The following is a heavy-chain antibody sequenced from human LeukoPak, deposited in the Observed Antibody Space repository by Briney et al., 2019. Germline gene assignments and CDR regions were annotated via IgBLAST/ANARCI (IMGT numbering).Heavy chain of an antibody. J-gene: IGHJ4*02. V-gene: IGHV3-74*01. Sequence: GGSLRISFAASGFTFRSYWMSWVRQAPGKGLVWVSRTNSDGTSTSYADSVKGRFIISRDNAKNTLYLQMNSLRAEDTAVYYCARVLLEREARWGQGTLVTVSS. CDR1: GFTFRSYW. CDR2: TNSDGTST. D-gene: IGHD1-1*01. CDR3: ARVLLEREAR.